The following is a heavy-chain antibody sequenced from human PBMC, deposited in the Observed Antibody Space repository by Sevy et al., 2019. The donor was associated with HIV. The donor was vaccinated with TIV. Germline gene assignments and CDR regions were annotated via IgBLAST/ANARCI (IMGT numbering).Heavy chain of an antibody. CDR3: AMYGLTYGGMDV. J-gene: IGHJ6*02. D-gene: IGHD1-20*01. CDR2: TYYRSKWYN. CDR1: GDSVSSNSAA. V-gene: IGHV6-1*01. Sequence: SQTISLTCAISGDSVSSNSAAWNWIRQSPSRGLEWLGRTYYRSKWYNDYAVSVKSRITINPDTSKNQVSLQLNSVSPEDTAIYYCAMYGLTYGGMDVWGQGTMVTVSS.